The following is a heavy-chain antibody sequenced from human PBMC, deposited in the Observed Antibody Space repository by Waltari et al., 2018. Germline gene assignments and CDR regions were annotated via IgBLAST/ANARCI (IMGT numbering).Heavy chain of an antibody. D-gene: IGHD3-10*01. J-gene: IGHJ6*03. Sequence: QVQLQESGPGLVKPSETLSRTCPVPGGSISRYYWSWIRQPPGKGLEWIGYIYYSGSTNYNPSLKSRVTISVDTSKNQFSLKLSSVTAADTAVYYCARGAPYGAGYYYYYMDVWGKGTTVTVSS. CDR3: ARGAPYGAGYYYYYMDV. CDR2: IYYSGST. CDR1: GGSISRYY. V-gene: IGHV4-59*01.